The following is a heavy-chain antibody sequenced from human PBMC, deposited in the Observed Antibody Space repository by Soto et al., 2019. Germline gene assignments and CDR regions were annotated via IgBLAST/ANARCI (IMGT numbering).Heavy chain of an antibody. CDR1: GYTLTSYG. J-gene: IGHJ4*02. Sequence: QVQLVQSGVEVKKPGASVKVSCKASGYTLTSYGITWVRQAPGQGLEWMGWISPDTGKTNYAQNLRGRVTMTTDTSTSTAYMELRSLISDDTALYYCARADGSYGPLDYWGQGTLVTVSS. CDR2: ISPDTGKT. CDR3: ARADGSYGPLDY. D-gene: IGHD1-26*01. V-gene: IGHV1-18*01.